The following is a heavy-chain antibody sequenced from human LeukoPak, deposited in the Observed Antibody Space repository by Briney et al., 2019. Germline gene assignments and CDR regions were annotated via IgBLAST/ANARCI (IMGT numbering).Heavy chain of an antibody. D-gene: IGHD3-22*01. J-gene: IGHJ4*02. CDR1: GYSISSGYY. V-gene: IGHV4-38-2*01. CDR2: IYYSGST. CDR3: ARHGSYYDSSGYYPFED. Sequence: SETLSLTCAVSGYSISSGYYWGWIRQPPGKGLEWIGSIYYSGSTYYNPSLKSRVTISVDTSKNQFSLKLSSVTAADTAVYYCARHGSYYDSSGYYPFEDWGQGTLVTVSS.